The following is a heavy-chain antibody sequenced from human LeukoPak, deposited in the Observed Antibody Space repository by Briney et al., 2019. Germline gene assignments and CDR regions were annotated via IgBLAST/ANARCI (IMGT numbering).Heavy chain of an antibody. Sequence: SETLSLTCTVSGGSISSYYWSWIRQPPGQGLEWIGYIYYSGSTNYNPSLKSRVTISVDTSKNQFSLKLSSVTAADTAVYYCARAPTTIFGVVQGMDVWGQGTTVTVSS. D-gene: IGHD3-3*01. CDR2: IYYSGST. J-gene: IGHJ6*02. V-gene: IGHV4-59*01. CDR3: ARAPTTIFGVVQGMDV. CDR1: GGSISSYY.